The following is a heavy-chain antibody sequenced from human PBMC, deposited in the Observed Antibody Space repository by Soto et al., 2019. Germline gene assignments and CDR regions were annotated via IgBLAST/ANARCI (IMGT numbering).Heavy chain of an antibody. J-gene: IGHJ6*02. CDR2: IIPIFGTA. D-gene: IGHD6-6*01. CDR3: ARKYSSSPNYSSSGMDV. CDR1: GGTFSSYA. V-gene: IGHV1-69*13. Sequence: SVKVSCKASGGTFSSYAISWVRQAPGQGLEWMGGIIPIFGTANYAQKFQGRVTITADESTSTAYMELSSLRSEDTAVYYCARKYSSSPNYSSSGMDVWGQGTRVTVPS.